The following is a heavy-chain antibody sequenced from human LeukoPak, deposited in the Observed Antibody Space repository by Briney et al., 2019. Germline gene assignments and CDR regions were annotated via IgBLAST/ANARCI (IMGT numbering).Heavy chain of an antibody. CDR1: GYTLTELS. D-gene: IGHD3-10*01. J-gene: IGHJ5*02. CDR3: ATAGGIPSGWFDP. Sequence: ASVKVSCKVSGYTLTELSMHWVRQAPGKGREWMGGFDPEDGETIYAQKFQGRVTMTEDTSTDTAYMELSRLRSEDPGVYYCATAGGIPSGWFDPWGPGTLVTVSS. V-gene: IGHV1-24*01. CDR2: FDPEDGET.